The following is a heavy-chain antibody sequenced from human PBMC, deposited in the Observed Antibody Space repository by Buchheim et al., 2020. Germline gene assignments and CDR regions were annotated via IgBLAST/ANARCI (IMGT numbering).Heavy chain of an antibody. CDR3: AKGMSYCSGGSCFSSGGMDV. V-gene: IGHV3-30*18. D-gene: IGHD2-15*01. CDR1: GFTFSIYG. CDR2: ISYDGNKN. J-gene: IGHJ6*02. Sequence: QVQLVESGGGVVQPGRFLRLSCAASGFTFSIYGMHWVRQAPGKGLEWVAAISYDGNKNYYADTVKGRFTISRDNSKNTLSLQMDSLRAEDTAVFYRAKGMSYCSGGSCFSSGGMDVWGQGTT.